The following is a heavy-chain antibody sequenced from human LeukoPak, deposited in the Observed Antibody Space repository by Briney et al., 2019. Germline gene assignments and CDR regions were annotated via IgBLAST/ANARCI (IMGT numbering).Heavy chain of an antibody. J-gene: IGHJ4*02. Sequence: PGGSLRLSCAASGFTFSSYAMSWVRQAPGKGLEWVSLISWDGGSTYYADSVKGRFTISRDNSKNSLYLQMNSLRTEDTALYYCAKDVQRFPPMGYFDYWGQGTLVTVSS. CDR1: GFTFSSYA. CDR3: AKDVQRFPPMGYFDY. CDR2: ISWDGGST. V-gene: IGHV3-43*02. D-gene: IGHD5-18*01.